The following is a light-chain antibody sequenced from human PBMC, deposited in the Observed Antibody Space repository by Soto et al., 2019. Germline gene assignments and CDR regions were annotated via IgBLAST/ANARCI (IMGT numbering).Light chain of an antibody. J-gene: IGKJ5*01. V-gene: IGKV1-5*01. CDR2: DAS. CDR3: QQYNTYAT. CDR1: QSISRY. Sequence: DIQMTQSPSSLSASLGDRVTITCRASQSISRYLNWYQQKPGKAPKLLIYDASTLKTGVPSRFSGSGSGSEFNFTITGLQPDDFATYFCQQYNTYATFGQGTRLEIK.